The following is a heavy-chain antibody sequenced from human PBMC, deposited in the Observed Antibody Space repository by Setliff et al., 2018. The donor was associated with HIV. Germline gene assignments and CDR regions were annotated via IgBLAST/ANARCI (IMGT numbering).Heavy chain of an antibody. J-gene: IGHJ4*02. CDR2: VNTVGGGA. CDR1: GYTFTNYY. D-gene: IGHD2-15*01. V-gene: IGHV1-46*01. Sequence: ASVKVSCKTSGYTFTNYYMHWMRQAPGQGLEWMGVVNTVGGGASYAQKFQGRLTVTRDASTSTVYMELSSLRSEDTAVYYCAREGQVVVTAKGFDYWGLGTLVTVS. CDR3: AREGQVVVTAKGFDY.